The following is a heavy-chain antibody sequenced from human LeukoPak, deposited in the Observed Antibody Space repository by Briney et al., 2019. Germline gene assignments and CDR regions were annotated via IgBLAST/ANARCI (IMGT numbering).Heavy chain of an antibody. J-gene: IGHJ5*02. Sequence: ASVKVSCKASGYTFTGYYMHWVRQAPGQGLEWMEWINPNSGGTNYAQKFQGRVTMTRDTSISTAYMELSRLRSDDTAVYYCARDPRTEEWELLPSWGQGTLVTVSS. CDR1: GYTFTGYY. V-gene: IGHV1-2*02. CDR3: ARDPRTEEWELLPS. CDR2: INPNSGGT. D-gene: IGHD1-26*01.